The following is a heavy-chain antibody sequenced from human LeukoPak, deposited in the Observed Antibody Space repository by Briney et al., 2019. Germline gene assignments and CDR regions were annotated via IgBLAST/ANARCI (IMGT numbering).Heavy chain of an antibody. Sequence: GRSLTLSCAASGFTFYDYPMHWVPQAPGKGREWVSGISWISGSIGYADSVKRRFTISRDNAKNSLYLQMNSLRAEDTALYYCAKDTAPDYDFWSGYYFDYWGQGTVVSVST. V-gene: IGHV3-9*01. D-gene: IGHD3-3*01. CDR3: AKDTAPDYDFWSGYYFDY. CDR1: GFTFYDYP. J-gene: IGHJ4*02. CDR2: ISWISGSI.